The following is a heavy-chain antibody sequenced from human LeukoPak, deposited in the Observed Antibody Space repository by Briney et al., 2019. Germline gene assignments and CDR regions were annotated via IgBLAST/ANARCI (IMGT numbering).Heavy chain of an antibody. Sequence: SETLSLTCAVYGGSFSGYYWSWIRQPPGKGLEWIGYIYYSGSTNYNPSLKSRVTISVDTSKNQFSLKLSSVTAADTAVYYCARDFFRAPGDYWGQGTLVTVSS. CDR3: ARDFFRAPGDY. V-gene: IGHV4-59*12. J-gene: IGHJ4*02. CDR2: IYYSGST. D-gene: IGHD3-3*01. CDR1: GGSFSGYY.